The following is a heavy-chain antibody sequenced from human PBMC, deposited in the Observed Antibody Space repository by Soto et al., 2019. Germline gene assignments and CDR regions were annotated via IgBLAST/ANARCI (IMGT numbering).Heavy chain of an antibody. CDR3: ARFRDYYGSRRPQNFDY. CDR1: GGSISSGGYY. V-gene: IGHV4-31*03. Sequence: TSETLSLTCTVSGGSISSGGYYWSWIRQHPGKGLEWIGYIYYSGSTYYNPSLKSRVTISVDTSKNQFSLKLSSVTAADTAVYYCARFRDYYGSRRPQNFDYWGQGTLVTVSS. J-gene: IGHJ4*02. D-gene: IGHD3-10*01. CDR2: IYYSGST.